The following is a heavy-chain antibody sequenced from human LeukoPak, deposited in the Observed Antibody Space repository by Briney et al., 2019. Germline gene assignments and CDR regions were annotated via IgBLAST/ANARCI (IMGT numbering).Heavy chain of an antibody. J-gene: IGHJ4*02. Sequence: ASVKVSCKASGYTFTSYDINWVRQATGQGLEWMGWMNPNSGNTGYAQKFQGRVTMTRNTSISTAYMELSSLRSEDTAVYYCAGILDEWGFGKVDYWGQGILVIVSS. CDR2: MNPNSGNT. V-gene: IGHV1-8*01. CDR1: GYTFTSYD. CDR3: AGILDEWGFGKVDY. D-gene: IGHD1-26*01.